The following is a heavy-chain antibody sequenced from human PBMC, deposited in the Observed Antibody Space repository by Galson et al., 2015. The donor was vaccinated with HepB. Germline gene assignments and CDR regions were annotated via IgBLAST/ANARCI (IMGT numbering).Heavy chain of an antibody. V-gene: IGHV2-5*01. CDR1: GFSLNNRGVG. D-gene: IGHD3-3*01. CDR2: IYWNDDK. CDR3: AHSHFMEWFQGDKKDWFDP. J-gene: IGHJ5*02. Sequence: PALVTPTQTLTLTCSFSGFSLNNRGVGVGWIRQPPGKALEWLALIYWNDDKRYSPSLKGRLTITRDTSKNQVVLTLTNVDPVDSGTYYCAHSHFMEWFQGDKKDWFDPWGQGILVTVSS.